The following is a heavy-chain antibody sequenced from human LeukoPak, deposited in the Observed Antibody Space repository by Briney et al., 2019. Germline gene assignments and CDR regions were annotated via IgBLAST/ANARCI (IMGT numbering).Heavy chain of an antibody. Sequence: PGGSLRLSCAASGFTFDDYGMSWVRQAPGKGLEWVSGINWNGGSTGYADSVKGRFTISRDNAKNSLYLRMNSLRAEDTALYYCARETDIVVVRSYFDYWGQGTLVTVSS. D-gene: IGHD2-2*01. CDR2: INWNGGST. J-gene: IGHJ4*02. CDR1: GFTFDDYG. CDR3: ARETDIVVVRSYFDY. V-gene: IGHV3-20*04.